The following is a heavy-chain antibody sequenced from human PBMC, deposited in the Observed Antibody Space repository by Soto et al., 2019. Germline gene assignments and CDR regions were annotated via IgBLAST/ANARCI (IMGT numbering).Heavy chain of an antibody. Sequence: GGSLILSCAASGLIFSNYKMHWVRQAPGKGLVWVSRISTDGSITDYADSVKGRFTVSRDNAKNTLYLQMNSLRVEDTAVYYCAREILVPAAFDAFDIWGQGTMVTVSS. CDR3: AREILVPAAFDAFDI. J-gene: IGHJ3*02. CDR1: GLIFSNYK. CDR2: ISTDGSIT. V-gene: IGHV3-74*01. D-gene: IGHD2-2*01.